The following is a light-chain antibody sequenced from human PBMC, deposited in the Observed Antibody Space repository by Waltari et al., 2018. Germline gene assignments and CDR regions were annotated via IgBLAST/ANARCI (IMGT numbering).Light chain of an antibody. V-gene: IGKV3-20*01. Sequence: EIVLTQSPGTLSLSSGERATLSCRASQSISRYLAWYQQKPGQAPRLLIYHASNRATGVPDRFSGSGSGTDFSLTIRRLEPEDFAVYYCQHYESLPVTFGQGTKVEIK. CDR2: HAS. CDR1: QSISRY. CDR3: QHYESLPVT. J-gene: IGKJ1*01.